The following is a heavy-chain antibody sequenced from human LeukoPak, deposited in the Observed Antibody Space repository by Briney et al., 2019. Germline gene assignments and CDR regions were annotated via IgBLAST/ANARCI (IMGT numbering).Heavy chain of an antibody. J-gene: IGHJ4*02. V-gene: IGHV3-66*01. CDR1: GFSVSSNY. CDR3: ARGYGSGSYYF. Sequence: PGGSLRLSCAASGFSVSSNYMNWVRQAPGKGLEWVSITYNVGTTYYTDSVKGRFTISRDNSKNTLYLQMNSLRADDTAVYYCARGYGSGSYYFWGQGTLVTVSS. D-gene: IGHD3-10*01. CDR2: TYNVGTT.